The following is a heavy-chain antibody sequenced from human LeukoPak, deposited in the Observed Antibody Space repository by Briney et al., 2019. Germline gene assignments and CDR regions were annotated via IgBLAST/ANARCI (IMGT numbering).Heavy chain of an antibody. CDR2: INSDGSSI. CDR3: GRGYGLADY. CDR1: GFTFSRYW. D-gene: IGHD3-16*01. Sequence: GGSLRLSCVASGFTFSRYWMHWVRQAPGKGLVWVSRINSDGSSITYADSVKGRFTISRDNAKNTLYLQMTSLRVEDTAVYYCGRGYGLADYWGQGALVTVSS. J-gene: IGHJ4*02. V-gene: IGHV3-74*03.